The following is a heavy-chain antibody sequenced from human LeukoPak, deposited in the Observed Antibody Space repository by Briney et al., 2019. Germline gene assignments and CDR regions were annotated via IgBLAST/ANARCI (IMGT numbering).Heavy chain of an antibody. CDR2: INHSGNA. J-gene: IGHJ4*02. CDR1: GGSFSGYY. Sequence: WETLSLTCAVYGGSFSGYYWSWIRQPPGRGLEWIGEINHSGNANYNPSLESRVTISADTSKNQFSLKLSSVTAADTAVYYCARWLLGELEGGDYWGQGTLVTVSS. V-gene: IGHV4-34*01. D-gene: IGHD3-22*01. CDR3: ARWLLGELEGGDY.